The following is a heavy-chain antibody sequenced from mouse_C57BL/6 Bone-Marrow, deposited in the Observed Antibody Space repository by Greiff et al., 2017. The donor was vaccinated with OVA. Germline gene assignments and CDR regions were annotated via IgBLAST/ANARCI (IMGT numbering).Heavy chain of an antibody. CDR1: GYTFTSYT. J-gene: IGHJ4*01. D-gene: IGHD2-5*01. Sequence: AAVKMSCKASGYTFTSYTMHWVKQRPGQGLEWIGYINPSSGYTKYNQKFKDKATLTADKSSSTAYMQLSSLTSEDSAVYYCARINYSNYEGNAMDYWGQGTSVTVSS. CDR3: ARINYSNYEGNAMDY. CDR2: INPSSGYT. V-gene: IGHV1-4*01.